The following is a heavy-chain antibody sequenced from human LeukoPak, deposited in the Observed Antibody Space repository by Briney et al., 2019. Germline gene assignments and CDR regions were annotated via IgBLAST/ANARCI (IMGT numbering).Heavy chain of an antibody. CDR1: GFTFTDSA. CDR2: ISTSGGDT. Sequence: PGGSLRLSCAASGFTFTDSAMTWVRQAPGKGLEWVSAISTSGGDTIYTDSVKDRFTISRDNSKNPLYLQMNSLGADDTAIYYCAKGGNYAPLDYWGQGTLVTAAS. V-gene: IGHV3-23*01. J-gene: IGHJ4*02. CDR3: AKGGNYAPLDY. D-gene: IGHD1-7*01.